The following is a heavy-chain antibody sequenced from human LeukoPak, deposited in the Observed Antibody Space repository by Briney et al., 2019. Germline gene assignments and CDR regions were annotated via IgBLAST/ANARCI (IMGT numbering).Heavy chain of an antibody. D-gene: IGHD5-24*01. V-gene: IGHV3-30*18. J-gene: IGHJ4*02. CDR1: GSTFSSYG. CDR3: AKGRMMATIMISFDY. Sequence: PGRSLRLSCAASGSTFSSYGMHWVRQAPGKGLEWVAVISYDGSTQYYADSVKGRFTISRDNSNNTLSLQMNSLKAEDTAVYYCAKGRMMATIMISFDYWGRGTLVTVSS. CDR2: ISYDGSTQ.